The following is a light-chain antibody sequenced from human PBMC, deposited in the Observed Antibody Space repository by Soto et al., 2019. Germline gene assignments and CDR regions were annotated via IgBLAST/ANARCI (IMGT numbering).Light chain of an antibody. J-gene: IGKJ1*01. CDR1: HSVLYRSNDKNF. CDR2: WAS. V-gene: IGKV4-1*01. CDR3: QQYYSTPPT. Sequence: DIVMTQSPESLAESLGGRATINCKSSHSVLYRSNDKNFLAWFQHKPGQPPKLLIYWASTRESGVPDRFSGSGSGTDFTLTISSLQAEDVAVYYCQQYYSTPPTFGQGTKVEIK.